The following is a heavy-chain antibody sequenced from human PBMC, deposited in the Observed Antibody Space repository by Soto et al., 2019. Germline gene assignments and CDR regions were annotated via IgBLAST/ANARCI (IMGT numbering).Heavy chain of an antibody. CDR2: IIPIFGTA. J-gene: IGHJ5*02. V-gene: IGHV1-69*13. D-gene: IGHD5-18*01. Sequence: SVKVSCKASGGTFSSYAISWVRQAPGQGLEWMGGIIPIFGTANYAQKFQGRVTITADESTSTAYMELSSLRSEDTAVYYCARDDTAMVNNWFDPWGQGTLVTVSS. CDR3: ARDDTAMVNNWFDP. CDR1: GGTFSSYA.